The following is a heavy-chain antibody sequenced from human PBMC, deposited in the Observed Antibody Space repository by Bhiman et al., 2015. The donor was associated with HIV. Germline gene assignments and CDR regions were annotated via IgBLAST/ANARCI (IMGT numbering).Heavy chain of an antibody. D-gene: IGHD3-22*01. CDR1: GFSFDDYG. CDR2: ISGSGGRT. V-gene: IGHV3-23*04. CDR3: AKDLDESVSMIVVLIEKGGPWNAFDI. J-gene: IGHJ3*02. Sequence: DVQLVESGGTVVRPGGSLRLSCAASGFSFDDYGMSWVRHAPGKGLEWVSAISGSGGRTYYADSVKGRFTISRDNSKNTLYLQMNSLRAEDTAVYYCAKDLDESVSMIVVLIEKGGPWNAFDIWGQGTMVTVSA.